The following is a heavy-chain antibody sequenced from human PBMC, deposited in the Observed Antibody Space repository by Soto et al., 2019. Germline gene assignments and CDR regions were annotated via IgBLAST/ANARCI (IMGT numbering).Heavy chain of an antibody. Sequence: SVKVSCKSSDGIFSSYAIRWVRQAPGQGLEWMGGILPIFGTANYAQKFQGRVTITADESTSTAYMELSSLRSEDTAVYYCARLRTLMVRGVPPYYYYYGMDVWGQGTTVTVSS. V-gene: IGHV1-69*13. CDR3: ARLRTLMVRGVPPYYYYYGMDV. CDR1: DGIFSSYA. J-gene: IGHJ6*02. CDR2: ILPIFGTA. D-gene: IGHD3-10*01.